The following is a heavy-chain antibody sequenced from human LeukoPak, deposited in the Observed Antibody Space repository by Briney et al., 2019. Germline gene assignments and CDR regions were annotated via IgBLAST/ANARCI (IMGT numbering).Heavy chain of an antibody. CDR2: INYDGGQS. Sequence: WGSLRLSCTASGFTFNSYAMHWVRQAPGRGLEGVAVINYDGGQSLLPEPLTGRFTISRDNSKSTLYLQMHSLRVEDTAVYYCARGGSENQISGVDYWGQGTLVPVSS. J-gene: IGHJ4*02. D-gene: IGHD1-14*01. CDR1: GFTFNSYA. V-gene: IGHV3-30*04. CDR3: ARGGSENQISGVDY.